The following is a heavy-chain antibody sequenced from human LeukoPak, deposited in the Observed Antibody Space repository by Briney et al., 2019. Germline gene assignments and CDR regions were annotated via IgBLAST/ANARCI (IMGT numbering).Heavy chain of an antibody. Sequence: GESLKISCKGSGYSFTGYRIGWVRQMPGKGLEWMGIIYPGDSDTRYSPSFQGQVTISADKSISTAYLQWSSLKASDTAMYYCARRSISSSSPNYFDYWGQGTLVTVSS. V-gene: IGHV5-51*01. J-gene: IGHJ4*02. D-gene: IGHD6-6*01. CDR3: ARRSISSSSPNYFDY. CDR1: GYSFTGYR. CDR2: IYPGDSDT.